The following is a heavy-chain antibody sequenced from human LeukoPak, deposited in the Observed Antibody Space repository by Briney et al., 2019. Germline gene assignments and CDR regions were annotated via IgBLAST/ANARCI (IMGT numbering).Heavy chain of an antibody. CDR3: ARGSGSGSYYTEFDP. J-gene: IGHJ5*02. V-gene: IGHV3-53*01. Sequence: GGSLRLSCAASGFTVSSNYMSWVRQAPGKGLEWVSLIYSGGSTYYADSVKGRFTMSRDDSKNTLYLQMNSLRAGDTAVYYCARGSGSGSYYTEFDPWGQGTLVTVSS. CDR1: GFTVSSNY. D-gene: IGHD3-10*01. CDR2: IYSGGST.